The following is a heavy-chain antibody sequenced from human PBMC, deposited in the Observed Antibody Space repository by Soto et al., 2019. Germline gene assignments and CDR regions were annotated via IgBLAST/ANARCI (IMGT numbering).Heavy chain of an antibody. D-gene: IGHD4-17*01. V-gene: IGHV1-46*03. CDR3: ARADYGDYLGHAFDI. J-gene: IGHJ3*02. CDR2: INPSGGST. CDR1: GYTFTSYY. Sequence: ASVKVSCKASGYTFTSYYMHWVRQAPGQGLEWMGIINPSGGSTSYAQKFQGRVTMTRDTSTSTVYMELSSLRSEDTAVYYCARADYGDYLGHAFDIWGQGTMVTVSS.